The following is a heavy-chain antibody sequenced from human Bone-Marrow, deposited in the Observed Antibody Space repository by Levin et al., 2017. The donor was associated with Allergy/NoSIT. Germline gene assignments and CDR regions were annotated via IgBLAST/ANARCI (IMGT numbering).Heavy chain of an antibody. D-gene: IGHD3-9*01. J-gene: IGHJ5*02. CDR3: AKSMSNILTGYYVS. CDR1: GFTFTTYA. CDR2: VNAGSDRA. V-gene: IGHV3-23*01. Sequence: GESLKISCAASGFTFTTYAMTWVRQAPGKGLEWVSCVNAGSDRAYYADSVRGRFTISRDNSKNTLYLQMNSLRAEDTAVYYCAKSMSNILTGYYVSWGQGTLVTVSS.